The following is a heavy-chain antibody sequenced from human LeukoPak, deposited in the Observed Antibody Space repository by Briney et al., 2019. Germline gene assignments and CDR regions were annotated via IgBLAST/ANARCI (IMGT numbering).Heavy chain of an antibody. Sequence: GGSLRLSCAASGFTFSSYAMSWVRQAPGKGLEWVSAISGSGGSTYYADSVKGRFTISRDNSKNTLYLQMNSLRAEDTAVYYCAQRNRDYYDSSGYRPFDYWGQGTLVTVSS. CDR2: ISGSGGST. J-gene: IGHJ4*02. V-gene: IGHV3-23*01. CDR3: AQRNRDYYDSSGYRPFDY. CDR1: GFTFSSYA. D-gene: IGHD3-22*01.